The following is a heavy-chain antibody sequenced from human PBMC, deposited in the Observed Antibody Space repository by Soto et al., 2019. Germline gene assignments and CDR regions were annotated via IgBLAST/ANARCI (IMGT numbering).Heavy chain of an antibody. D-gene: IGHD3-22*01. CDR1: GGTFSSYA. V-gene: IGHV1-69*13. CDR3: ARGSGYYYWDDY. Sequence: ASVKVSCKASGGTFSSYAIIWVRQAPGQGLEWMGGIIPIFGTANYAQKFQGRVTITADESTSTAYMELSSLRSEDTAVYYCARGSGYYYWDDYWGQGTLVTAPQ. CDR2: IIPIFGTA. J-gene: IGHJ4*02.